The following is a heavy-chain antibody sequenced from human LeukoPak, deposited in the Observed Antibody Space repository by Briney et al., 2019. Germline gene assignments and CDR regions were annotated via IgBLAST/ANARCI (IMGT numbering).Heavy chain of an antibody. CDR3: ARDVPYTYGFQY. Sequence: SETLSLTCTVSGGSINNYYWSWIRQAPGKGLEWIGYIYNSGTTNYNPSLRSRVTVSMDASKNQFSLKLISVTAADTAVYYCARDVPYTYGFQYWGQGTLFTVSS. V-gene: IGHV4-59*01. D-gene: IGHD5-18*01. CDR2: IYNSGTT. J-gene: IGHJ4*02. CDR1: GGSINNYY.